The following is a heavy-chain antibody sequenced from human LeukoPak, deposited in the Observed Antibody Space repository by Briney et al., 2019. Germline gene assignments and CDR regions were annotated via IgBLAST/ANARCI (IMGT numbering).Heavy chain of an antibody. D-gene: IGHD5-12*01. CDR3: ARAQASVVATEFDY. Sequence: SVKVSCKASGGTFSSYAISWVRQAPGQGLEWMGRTIPILGIANYAQKFQGRVTITADKSTSTAYMELSSLRSEDTAVYYCARAQASVVATEFDYWGQGTLVTVSS. V-gene: IGHV1-69*04. CDR2: TIPILGIA. J-gene: IGHJ4*02. CDR1: GGTFSSYA.